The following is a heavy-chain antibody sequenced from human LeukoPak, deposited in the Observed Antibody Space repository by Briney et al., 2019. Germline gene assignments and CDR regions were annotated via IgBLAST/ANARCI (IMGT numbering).Heavy chain of an antibody. Sequence: ASVKVSCKASGYTFTRYGISWVRQAPGQGLEGMGWISAYNGNTNYAQKLQARVTMTTDTSTSTAYMELRSLRSDDTAVYYCARTITVFGVVPGDYWGQGTLVTVSS. V-gene: IGHV1-18*01. J-gene: IGHJ4*02. D-gene: IGHD3-3*01. CDR3: ARTITVFGVVPGDY. CDR2: ISAYNGNT. CDR1: GYTFTRYG.